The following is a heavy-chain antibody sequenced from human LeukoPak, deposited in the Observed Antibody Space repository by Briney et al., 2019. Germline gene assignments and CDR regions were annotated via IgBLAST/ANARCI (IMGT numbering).Heavy chain of an antibody. CDR1: GYTFIHYF. V-gene: IGHV1-2*06. J-gene: IGHJ4*02. D-gene: IGHD7-27*01. CDR2: INSNTGVT. CDR3: ARDYSSTSNWELDY. Sequence: ASVKVSCKASGYTFIHYFIHWVRQAPGQGLEWMGRINSNTGVTEYTQKFQGRVTMTRDTSITTVYMELSSLTSDDSAVCYCARDYSSTSNWELDYWGQGTLVTVSS.